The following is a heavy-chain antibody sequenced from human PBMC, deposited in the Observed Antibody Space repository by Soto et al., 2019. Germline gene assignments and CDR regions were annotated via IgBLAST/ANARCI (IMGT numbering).Heavy chain of an antibody. CDR2: IYYSGST. CDR1: GGSISSGGYY. Sequence: PSETLSLTCTVSGGSISSGGYYWSWIRQHPGKGLEWIGYIYYSGSTYYNPSLKSRVTISVDTSKNQFSLKLSAVTAADTAVYYWARVFYDSSGLQPKTNWFDPWGQGTLVTVSS. D-gene: IGHD3-22*01. J-gene: IGHJ5*02. CDR3: ARVFYDSSGLQPKTNWFDP. V-gene: IGHV4-31*03.